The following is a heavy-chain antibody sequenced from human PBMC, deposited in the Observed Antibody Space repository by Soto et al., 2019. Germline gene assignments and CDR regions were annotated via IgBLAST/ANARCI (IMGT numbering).Heavy chain of an antibody. Sequence: GGSLRLSCAASGFTFSSYSMNWVRQAPGKGLEWVSSISGKGNYMYYADSVEGRFTISRDNAKNSLYLQMNRLRAEGTSVYYCESAMIGSGSYDYWGQGILVTVSS. CDR1: GFTFSSYS. V-gene: IGHV3-21*01. CDR2: ISGKGNYM. CDR3: ESAMIGSGSYDY. J-gene: IGHJ4*02. D-gene: IGHD3-10*01.